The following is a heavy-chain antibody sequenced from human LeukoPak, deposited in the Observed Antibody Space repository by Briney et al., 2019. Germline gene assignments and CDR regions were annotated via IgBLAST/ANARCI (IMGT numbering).Heavy chain of an antibody. CDR3: AKDPHDYGDYGGY. J-gene: IGHJ4*02. CDR1: GFTFSSYA. Sequence: GGSLRLSCAASGFTFSSYAMSWVRQAPGKRLEWVSAISGSGGSTYYADSVKGRFTISRDNSKNTLYLQMNSLRAEDTAVYYCAKDPHDYGDYGGYWGQGTLVTVSS. CDR2: ISGSGGST. V-gene: IGHV3-23*01. D-gene: IGHD4-17*01.